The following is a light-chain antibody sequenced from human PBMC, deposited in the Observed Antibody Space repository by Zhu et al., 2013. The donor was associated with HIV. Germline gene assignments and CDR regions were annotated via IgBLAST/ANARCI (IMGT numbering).Light chain of an antibody. J-gene: IGKJ4*01. CDR1: RSVTDN. Sequence: EIVMTQSPATLSVSPGERATLSCRASRSVTDNLVWYQQKPGQAPRLLISGASNRATGIPDRFSGGGSGKDFTLSITRLEPEDLAVYYCQQYGSSPLTFGGGTTLELK. V-gene: IGKV3-20*01. CDR2: GAS. CDR3: QQYGSSPLT.